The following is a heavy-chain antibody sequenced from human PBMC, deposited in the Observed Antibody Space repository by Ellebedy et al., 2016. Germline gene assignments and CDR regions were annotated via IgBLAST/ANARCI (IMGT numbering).Heavy chain of an antibody. Sequence: SETLSLXXTVSGGSISSSGHSWGWIRQPPGKGLEWIGSRSCSGSTYYNPSLKSRVTISVDTSKNQFSLKLRSVTAADTAVYYCARHPRYDILTGYYSTLDYWGQGTLVTVSS. CDR3: ARHPRYDILTGYYSTLDY. CDR2: RSCSGST. D-gene: IGHD3-9*01. CDR1: GGSISSSGHS. V-gene: IGHV4-39*01. J-gene: IGHJ4*02.